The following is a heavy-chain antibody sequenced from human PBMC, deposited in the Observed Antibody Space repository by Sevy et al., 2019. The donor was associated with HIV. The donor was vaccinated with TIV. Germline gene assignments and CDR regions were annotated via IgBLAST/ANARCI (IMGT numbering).Heavy chain of an antibody. V-gene: IGHV3-23*01. CDR2: ISGSGGST. J-gene: IGHJ5*02. Sequence: GGSLRLSCAASGFTFSSYAMSWVRQAPGQGLEWVSAISGSGGSTYYADSVKGRFTISRDNSKNTLYLQMNSLRAEDTAVYYCAKDLIAVAGTPNWFDPWGQGTLVTVSS. CDR3: AKDLIAVAGTPNWFDP. D-gene: IGHD6-19*01. CDR1: GFTFSSYA.